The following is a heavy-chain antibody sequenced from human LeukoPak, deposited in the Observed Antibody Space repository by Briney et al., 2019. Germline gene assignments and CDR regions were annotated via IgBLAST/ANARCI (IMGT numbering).Heavy chain of an antibody. D-gene: IGHD3-22*01. CDR3: AKDPTHYRVWDYYETIGLSY. J-gene: IGHJ4*02. V-gene: IGHV3-30*02. Sequence: GGSLRLSCAASGFTFSSYGMHWVRQAPGKGLEWVAFIRYDGSNKYYADSVKGRFTISRDNSKNTLYLQMNSLRAEDTAVCYCAKDPTHYRVWDYYETIGLSYWGQGTLVTVSS. CDR2: IRYDGSNK. CDR1: GFTFSSYG.